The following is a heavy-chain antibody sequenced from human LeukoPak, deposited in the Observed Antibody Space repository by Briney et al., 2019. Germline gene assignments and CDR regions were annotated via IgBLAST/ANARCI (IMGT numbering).Heavy chain of an antibody. CDR2: ISYDGSNK. J-gene: IGHJ4*02. CDR3: ADLGYND. V-gene: IGHV3-30*03. CDR1: GFTFSSYG. D-gene: IGHD2-15*01. Sequence: GRSLRLSCAASGFTFSSYGMHWVRQAPGKGLEWVAVISYDGSNKYYADSVKGRFTISRDNAKNSLYLQMNSLRVEDTAVYYCADLGYNDGGQGTLVTVSS.